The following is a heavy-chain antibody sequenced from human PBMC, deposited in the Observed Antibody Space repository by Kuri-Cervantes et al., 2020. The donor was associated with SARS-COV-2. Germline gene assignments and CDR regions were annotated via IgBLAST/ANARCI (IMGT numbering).Heavy chain of an antibody. D-gene: IGHD3-10*01. Sequence: GESLKTSCNASGYSFTNYYIGWVRQMPGKGLEWMGIIYPGDSDTTYSPSFQGQVTISADQSISTAYLQWSSRKASDTTRYYCARPSRGSGSSADYWGQGTLVTVSS. CDR3: ARPSRGSGSSADY. CDR2: IYPGDSDT. V-gene: IGHV5-51*01. CDR1: GYSFTNYY. J-gene: IGHJ4*02.